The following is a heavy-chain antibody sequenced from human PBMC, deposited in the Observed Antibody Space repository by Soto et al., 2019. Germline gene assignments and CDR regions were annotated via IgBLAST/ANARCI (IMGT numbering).Heavy chain of an antibody. D-gene: IGHD5-12*01. CDR3: ARDRGPRGYDSFDY. CDR1: GFTFSSYA. V-gene: IGHV3-30-3*01. J-gene: IGHJ4*02. Sequence: PGGSLRLSCAASGFTFSSYAMHWVRQAPGKGLEWVAVISYDGSNKYYADSVKGRFTISRDNSKNTLYLQMNSLRAEDTAVYYCARDRGPRGYDSFDYWGQGTLVTVSS. CDR2: ISYDGSNK.